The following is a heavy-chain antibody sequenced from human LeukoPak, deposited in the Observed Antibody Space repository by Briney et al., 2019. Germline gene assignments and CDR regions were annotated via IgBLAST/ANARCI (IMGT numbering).Heavy chain of an antibody. Sequence: PSETLSLSCTVSGDSFDNSYCWTWVRQPPGKRPEWIGTIYSSKYTYYHPSLRSRATISADTSRNLFSLKLNSVTAADTAVYYCARGSDDYKLGNHWGHGTLVTVSS. CDR1: GDSFDNSYC. CDR3: ARGSDDYKLGNH. V-gene: IGHV4-39*01. CDR2: IYSSKYT. J-gene: IGHJ5*02. D-gene: IGHD5-24*01.